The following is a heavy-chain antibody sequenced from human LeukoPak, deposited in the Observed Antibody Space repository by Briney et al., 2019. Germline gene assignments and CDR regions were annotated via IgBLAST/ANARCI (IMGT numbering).Heavy chain of an antibody. CDR1: GFTFSSSA. CDR2: ISGYDGRT. Sequence: GGSLRLSCAASGFTFSSSAMSWVRQAPGKGLEWVSAISGYDGRTYYADSVKGRFTISRDNSKNTLYLQMTSLRAEDTAGYYCAKGGQWLPPDNWGQGTLVTVSS. V-gene: IGHV3-23*01. CDR3: AKGGQWLPPDN. D-gene: IGHD6-19*01. J-gene: IGHJ4*02.